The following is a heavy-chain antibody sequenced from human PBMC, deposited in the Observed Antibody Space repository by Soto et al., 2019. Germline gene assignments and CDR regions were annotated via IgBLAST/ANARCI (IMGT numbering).Heavy chain of an antibody. CDR3: ARDNQALTFDY. CDR2: IYSGGTT. V-gene: IGHV3-66*01. CDR1: GFSVSTNY. Sequence: EVQLVESGGGFVQPGGSLRLSCSVSGFSVSTNYMNWVRPAPGKGLEWVSVIYSGGTTYYADSVKGRFTISRDNSKNTLYLQMNNVRAEDPAMYYCARDNQALTFDYWGQGNVVTCSS. D-gene: IGHD3-9*01. J-gene: IGHJ4*02.